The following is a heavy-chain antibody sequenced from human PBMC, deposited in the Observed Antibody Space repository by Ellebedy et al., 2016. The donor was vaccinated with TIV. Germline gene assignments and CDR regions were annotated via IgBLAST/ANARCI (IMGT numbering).Heavy chain of an antibody. CDR2: IYHSGST. Sequence: MPSETLSLTCAVSGGSISSSNWWCWVRQPPGKGLEWIGEIYHSGSTNYNPSLKSRVTISVDKSKNQFSLKLSSVTAADTAVYYCARLGDGYNRSLDYWGQGTLVTVSS. D-gene: IGHD5-24*01. CDR1: GGSISSSNW. V-gene: IGHV4-4*02. J-gene: IGHJ4*02. CDR3: ARLGDGYNRSLDY.